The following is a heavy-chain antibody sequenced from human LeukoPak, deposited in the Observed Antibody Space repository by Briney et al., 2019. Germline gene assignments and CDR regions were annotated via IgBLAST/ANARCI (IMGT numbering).Heavy chain of an antibody. J-gene: IGHJ5*02. Sequence: GASVKVSCKASGYTFTSYYIHWVRQAHGQGLEWMGVFNPNTGRPTYAQKFQGRVTMTSDTSTNTVYMEFSSLRSEDTAVYYCAREDCSSTSCYESGWFDPWGQGTLVTVSS. V-gene: IGHV1-46*01. D-gene: IGHD2-2*01. CDR3: AREDCSSTSCYESGWFDP. CDR1: GYTFTSYY. CDR2: FNPNTGRP.